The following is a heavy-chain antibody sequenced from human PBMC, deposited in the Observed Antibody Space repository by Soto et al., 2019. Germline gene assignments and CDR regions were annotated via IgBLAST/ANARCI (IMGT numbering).Heavy chain of an antibody. CDR2: IKSKTDGGTT. D-gene: IGHD2-2*01. V-gene: IGHV3-15*01. CDR1: GFTFSNAW. Sequence: GGSLRLSCAASGFTFSNAWMSWVRQAPGKGLEWVGRIKSKTDGGTTDYAAPVKGRFTISRDDSKNTLYLQMNSLKTEDTAVYYCTTLEYCSSTSCFDYWGQGTLVTVSS. J-gene: IGHJ4*02. CDR3: TTLEYCSSTSCFDY.